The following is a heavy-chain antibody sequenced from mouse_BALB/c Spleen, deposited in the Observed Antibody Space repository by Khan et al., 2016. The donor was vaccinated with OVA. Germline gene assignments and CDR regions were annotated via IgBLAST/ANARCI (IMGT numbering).Heavy chain of an antibody. CDR2: ISSGGSYT. D-gene: IGHD2-3*01. Sequence: VQLVESGGDLVKPGGSLKPSCAASGFTFSSYGMSWVRQTPDKRLEWVAAISSGGSYTYYPDSLKGRFTISRDNAKNTLYLQMSSLKSEDTAMYYCARQPGYYEGSAMDYWGQGTSVTVSS. CDR3: ARQPGYYEGSAMDY. CDR1: GFTFSSYG. V-gene: IGHV5-6*01. J-gene: IGHJ4*01.